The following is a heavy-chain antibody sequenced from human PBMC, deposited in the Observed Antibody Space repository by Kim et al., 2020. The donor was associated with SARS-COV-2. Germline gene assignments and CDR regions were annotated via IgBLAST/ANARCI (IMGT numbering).Heavy chain of an antibody. CDR1: GYTFTSYG. J-gene: IGHJ6*03. Sequence: ASVKVSCKASGYTFTSYGISWVRQAPGQGLEWMGWISAYNGNTNYAQKLQGRVTMTTDTSTSTAYMELRSLRSDDTAVYYCARGRAAGYYDFWSGYPSYYYVDVWGKGPRSPSP. V-gene: IGHV1-18*01. CDR2: ISAYNGNT. CDR3: ARGRAAGYYDFWSGYPSYYYVDV. D-gene: IGHD3-3*01.